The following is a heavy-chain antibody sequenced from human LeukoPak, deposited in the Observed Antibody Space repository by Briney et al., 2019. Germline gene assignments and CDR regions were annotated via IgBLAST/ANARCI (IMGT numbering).Heavy chain of an antibody. J-gene: IGHJ4*02. Sequence: GGSLRLSCAASGFSFSSYWMHWVRQAPGKGLLWVSRINTDGSATYYADSVKGRFTISRDNAKNTLYLQMNSLRAEDTAVYYCARDLEGSGSFYRPSYDYWGQGTLVTVSS. CDR1: GFSFSSYW. CDR2: INTDGSAT. V-gene: IGHV3-74*01. D-gene: IGHD3-10*01. CDR3: ARDLEGSGSFYRPSYDY.